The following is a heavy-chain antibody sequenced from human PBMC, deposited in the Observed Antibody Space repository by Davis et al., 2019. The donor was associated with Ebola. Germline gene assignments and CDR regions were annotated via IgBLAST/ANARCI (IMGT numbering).Heavy chain of an antibody. CDR3: ATGVYGAYFDY. J-gene: IGHJ4*02. V-gene: IGHV4-59*11. CDR2: IHSSGNT. D-gene: IGHD4-17*01. Sequence: PSETLSLTCLVSGGPISSPFWTWIRQSPGKGLEWIGYIHSSGNTNYNPSFKSRVTVSLDASKSQSSLKLSSVTSSDTSVYYCATGVYGAYFDYWGQGTLVTVSS. CDR1: GGPISSPF.